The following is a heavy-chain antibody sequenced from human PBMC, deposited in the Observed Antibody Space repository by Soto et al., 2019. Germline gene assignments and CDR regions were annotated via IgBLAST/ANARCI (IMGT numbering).Heavy chain of an antibody. CDR3: ARLFKLGYCSGGSCYRDY. J-gene: IGHJ4*02. CDR1: GGSFSGYY. V-gene: IGHV4-34*01. Sequence: PSETLSLTCAVYGGSFSGYYWSWIRQPPGKGLEWIGEINHSGSTNYNPSLKSRVTISVDTSKNQFSLKLSSVTAADTAVYYCARLFKLGYCSGGSCYRDYWGQGTLVTVSS. CDR2: INHSGST. D-gene: IGHD2-15*01.